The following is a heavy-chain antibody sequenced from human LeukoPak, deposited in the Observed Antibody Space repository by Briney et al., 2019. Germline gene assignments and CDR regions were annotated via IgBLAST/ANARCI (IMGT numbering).Heavy chain of an antibody. CDR3: AKRGAVTIKEGLDY. V-gene: IGHV3-30*18. CDR1: GFTFSSYG. D-gene: IGHD4-17*01. J-gene: IGHJ4*02. CDR2: ISYDGSNK. Sequence: GGSLRLSCAASGFTFSSYGMHWVRQAPGKGLEWVAVISYDGSNKYYADSVKGRFTISRDNSKNTLYLQMNSLRAEDTAVYYCAKRGAVTIKEGLDYWGRGTLVTVSS.